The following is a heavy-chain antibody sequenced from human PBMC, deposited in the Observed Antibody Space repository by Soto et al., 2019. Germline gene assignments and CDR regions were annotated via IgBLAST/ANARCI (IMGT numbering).Heavy chain of an antibody. CDR1: GGSFSGYY. J-gene: IGHJ6*02. CDR2: INHSGST. CDR3: ARSTTYYYGSGSYYKALSKVYYYYYGMDV. D-gene: IGHD3-10*01. Sequence: SETLSLTCAVCGGSFSGYYWSWIRQPPGKGLEWIGEINHSGSTNYNPSLKSRVTISVDTSKNQFSLKLSSVTAADTAVYYCARSTTYYYGSGSYYKALSKVYYYYYGMDVWGQGTTVTVSS. V-gene: IGHV4-34*01.